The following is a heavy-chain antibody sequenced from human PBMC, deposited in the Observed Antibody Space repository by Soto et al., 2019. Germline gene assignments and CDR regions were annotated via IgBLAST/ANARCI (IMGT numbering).Heavy chain of an antibody. D-gene: IGHD5-12*01. V-gene: IGHV3-33*01. J-gene: IGHJ3*02. CDR2: IWYDGSNK. CDR1: GFTFSSYG. CDR3: ARRYDKATKHDAFDI. Sequence: VQLVESGGGVVQPGRSLRLSCAASGFTFSSYGMHWVRQAPGKGLEWVAVIWYDGSNKYYADSVKGRFTISRDNSKNTLYLQMNGLRAEDTAVYYCARRYDKATKHDAFDIWGQGTMVTVSS.